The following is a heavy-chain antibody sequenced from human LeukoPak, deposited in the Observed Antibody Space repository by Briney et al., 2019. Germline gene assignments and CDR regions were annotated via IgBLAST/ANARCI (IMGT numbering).Heavy chain of an antibody. CDR1: GDSVSSDSAA. V-gene: IGHV6-1*01. J-gene: IGHJ4*02. CDR2: TYKRSKWFN. Sequence: QTDSLTCAISGDSVSSDSAAWNWIRQSPSRGLEWLGRTYKRSKWFNDYTPSVRSRITISPDTSKNQFTLQLNSVTPEDTAVYYCARARLGALDYWGQGTLVTVSS. CDR3: ARARLGALDY. D-gene: IGHD6-19*01.